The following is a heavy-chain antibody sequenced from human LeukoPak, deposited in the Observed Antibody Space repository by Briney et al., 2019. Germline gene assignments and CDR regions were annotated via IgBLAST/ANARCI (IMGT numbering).Heavy chain of an antibody. V-gene: IGHV1-69*04. Sequence: GASVTVSCKASGGTFSSYAISWVRQAPGQGLEWMGRIIPILSIANYAQKFQGRVTITADKSTSTAYMELSSLRSEDTAVYYCARLICSGGSCYSPPDYWGQGTLVTVSS. CDR2: IIPILSIA. D-gene: IGHD2-15*01. CDR1: GGTFSSYA. CDR3: ARLICSGGSCYSPPDY. J-gene: IGHJ4*02.